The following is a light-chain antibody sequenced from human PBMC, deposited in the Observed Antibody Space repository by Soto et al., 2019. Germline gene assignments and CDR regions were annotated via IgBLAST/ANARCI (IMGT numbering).Light chain of an antibody. CDR2: EVR. Sequence: QSALTQPASVSGSAGQSITISCSGTMRDGGAYNLVSWYQQHPGTAPKLIIYEVRNRPSCISSRFSGSRSGNTASLTISGLQPEDEGDYYSSAYTARSTLVFGGGTKLTVL. V-gene: IGLV2-14*01. CDR3: SAYTARSTLV. CDR1: MRDGGAYNL. J-gene: IGLJ3*02.